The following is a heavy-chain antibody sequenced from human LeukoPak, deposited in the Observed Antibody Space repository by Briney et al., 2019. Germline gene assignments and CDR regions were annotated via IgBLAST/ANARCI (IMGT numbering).Heavy chain of an antibody. J-gene: IGHJ3*02. CDR2: INAGNGNT. CDR3: ARGDSSGWYGAFDI. CDR1: GYTFTSYA. D-gene: IGHD6-19*01. V-gene: IGHV1-3*01. Sequence: GASVKVSCKASGYTFTSYAMHWVRQAPGQRLEWMGWINAGNGNTKYSQKFQGRVTITRDTSASTAHMELSSLRSEDTAVYYCARGDSSGWYGAFDIWGQGTMVTVSS.